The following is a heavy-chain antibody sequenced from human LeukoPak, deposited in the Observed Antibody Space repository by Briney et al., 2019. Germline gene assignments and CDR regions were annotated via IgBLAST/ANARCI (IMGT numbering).Heavy chain of an antibody. Sequence: PSEALSLTRTVSGGSITGSTHYWGWIRQPPGKGLEWIVSVIHSGTTYYNPSLRSRVIVSMDTSKRQFSLRLSSVTAADTAVYYCARHYYDSSGHRRDYYFDYWSQGTLVTVSS. D-gene: IGHD3-22*01. V-gene: IGHV4-39*01. CDR3: ARHYYDSSGHRRDYYFDY. CDR1: GGSITGSTHY. J-gene: IGHJ4*02. CDR2: VIHSGTT.